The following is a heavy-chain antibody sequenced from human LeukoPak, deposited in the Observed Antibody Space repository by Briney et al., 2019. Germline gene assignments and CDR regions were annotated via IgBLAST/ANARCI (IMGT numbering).Heavy chain of an antibody. V-gene: IGHV3-15*01. CDR2: IKSKTDGGTT. CDR1: GFTFRNAW. Sequence: GGSLRLSCAASGFTFRNAWISWVREAPGKGLEGVGRIKSKTDGGTTDDAAPVKGRFTISRDDSNNPLYLQMTSLTTEETAVYYCPTDGSGRYYNEGDAFDLWGQGPMVTVSS. J-gene: IGHJ3*01. D-gene: IGHD3-10*01. CDR3: PTDGSGRYYNEGDAFDL.